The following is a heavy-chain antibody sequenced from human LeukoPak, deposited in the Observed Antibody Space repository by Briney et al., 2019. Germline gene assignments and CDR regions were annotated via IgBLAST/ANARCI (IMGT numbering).Heavy chain of an antibody. CDR3: TRESGSSRFFDY. CDR2: IYNDGTTT. V-gene: IGHV3-74*01. J-gene: IGHJ4*02. D-gene: IGHD6-6*01. CDR1: GFTFSDHW. Sequence: PGGSLRLSCAASGFTFSDHWIHWVRQAPGKGLVWVSRIYNDGTTTTYADSVKGRFTISRDNAKNTLYLQMNSLRAEDTAVYSCTRESGSSRFFDYWGQGTPVTVSS.